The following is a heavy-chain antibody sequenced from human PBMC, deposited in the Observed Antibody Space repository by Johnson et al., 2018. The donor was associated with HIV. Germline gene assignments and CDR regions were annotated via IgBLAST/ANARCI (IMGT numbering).Heavy chain of an antibody. J-gene: IGHJ3*02. CDR1: GFTFSTYG. CDR2: IYSGGST. Sequence: QVQLVESGGGVVQPGRSLRLSCAASGFTFSTYGMHWVRQAPGKGLEWVSVIYSGGSTYNADSVKGRFTISRDNSKNTLYLQMNSLRAEDTAVYYCASGLGIVGATRSAFDIWGQGTMVTVSS. CDR3: ASGLGIVGATRSAFDI. D-gene: IGHD1-26*01. V-gene: IGHV3-NL1*01.